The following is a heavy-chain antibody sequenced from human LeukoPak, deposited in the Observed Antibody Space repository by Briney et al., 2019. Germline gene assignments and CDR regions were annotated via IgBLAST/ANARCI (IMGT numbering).Heavy chain of an antibody. CDR2: IYYSGST. Sequence: SETLSLTCTVSGGSISSYYWSWIRQPPGKGLEWIGYIYYSGSTNYNPSLKSRVTISVDTSKNQFSLKLSSVTAADTAVYYCARDLCATMCYYYYYGMDVWGQGTTVTVSS. CDR3: ARDLCATMCYYYYYGMDV. D-gene: IGHD3-10*02. V-gene: IGHV4-59*12. CDR1: GGSISSYY. J-gene: IGHJ6*02.